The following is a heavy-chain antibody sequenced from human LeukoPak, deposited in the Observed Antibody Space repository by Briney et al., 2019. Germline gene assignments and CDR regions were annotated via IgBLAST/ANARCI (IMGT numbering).Heavy chain of an antibody. Sequence: ASVKVSCKASGYTFTSYDINWVRQATGQGLEWMGWMNPNSGNTGYAQKFPGRVTMTSNTSKSTAYMELSSLRSEDTAVYYCARGPTRKQWLPGSNWFDPWGQGTLVTVSS. CDR3: ARGPTRKQWLPGSNWFDP. CDR1: GYTFTSYD. CDR2: MNPNSGNT. V-gene: IGHV1-8*01. J-gene: IGHJ5*02. D-gene: IGHD6-19*01.